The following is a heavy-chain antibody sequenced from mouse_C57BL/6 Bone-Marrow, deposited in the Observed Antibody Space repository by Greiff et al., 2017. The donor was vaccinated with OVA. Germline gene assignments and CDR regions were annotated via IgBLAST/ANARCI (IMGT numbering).Heavy chain of an antibody. J-gene: IGHJ3*01. CDR3: TRGYYGSLLFAY. Sequence: VQLVESGAELVRPGASVTLSCKASGYTFTDYEMHWVKQTPVHGLEWIGAIDPETGGTAYNQKFKGKAILTADKSSSTAYMELRSLTSEDSAVYYCTRGYYGSLLFAYWGQGTLVTVSA. CDR2: IDPETGGT. CDR1: GYTFTDYE. D-gene: IGHD1-1*01. V-gene: IGHV1-15*01.